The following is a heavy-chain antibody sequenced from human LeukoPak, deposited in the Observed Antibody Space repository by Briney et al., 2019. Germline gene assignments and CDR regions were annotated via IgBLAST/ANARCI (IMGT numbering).Heavy chain of an antibody. CDR3: ARETTAAGGRHFDY. CDR1: GFTVSDNY. J-gene: IGHJ4*02. Sequence: GGSLRLSCAASGFTVSDNYMTWVRQAPGKGLEWISVIYSDGTTYYGDSVKGRFIISRDDSKNTLILEMNSLTAEDTAVYYCARETTAAGGRHFDYWGLGILVTVSS. CDR2: IYSDGTT. V-gene: IGHV3-66*01. D-gene: IGHD6-13*01.